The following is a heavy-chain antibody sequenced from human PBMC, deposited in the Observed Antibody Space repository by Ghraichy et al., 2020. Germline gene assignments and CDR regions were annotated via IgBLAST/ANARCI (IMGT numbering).Heavy chain of an antibody. CDR1: GGSISSYS. D-gene: IGHD3-16*01. J-gene: IGHJ6*02. CDR3: ARLRLPGYYYYGMDV. Sequence: SETLSLTCIVSGGSISSYSWSWIRQPPGKGLEWICHIYYSGSTNYNPSLKSRVTISVDTSKNQFSLTLSSVTAADTAVYYCARLRLPGYYYYGMDVWGQGTTVTVSS. CDR2: IYYSGST. V-gene: IGHV4-59*08.